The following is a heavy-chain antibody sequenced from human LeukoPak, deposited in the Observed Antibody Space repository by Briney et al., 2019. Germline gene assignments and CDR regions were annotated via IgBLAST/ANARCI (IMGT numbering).Heavy chain of an antibody. CDR2: TKTKTDDGAT. CDR1: GFTFSSAW. Sequence: PGGSLRLSCAASGFTFSSAWMGWVRQAPGKGLEWVGHTKTKTDDGATVYAAPVKGRFTISRDDSIHMLYLQMNSLKTEDTAVYYCTTDYSGGWGGDYWGQGTLVTVSS. D-gene: IGHD1-26*01. CDR3: TTDYSGGWGGDY. J-gene: IGHJ4*02. V-gene: IGHV3-15*01.